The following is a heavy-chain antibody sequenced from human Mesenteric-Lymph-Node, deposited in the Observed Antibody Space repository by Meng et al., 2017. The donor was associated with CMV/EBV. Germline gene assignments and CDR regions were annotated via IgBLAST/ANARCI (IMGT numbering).Heavy chain of an antibody. Sequence: GESLKISCAASGFTFSSYWMSWVRQAPGKGLEWVANIKQDGSEKYYVDSVKGRFTISRDNSKNSLYLQMNGLRDEDTGLYYCVKEAGRTTVDRPYYYYGMDVWGQGTTVTVSS. J-gene: IGHJ6*02. V-gene: IGHV3-7*03. CDR3: VKEAGRTTVDRPYYYYGMDV. D-gene: IGHD4-11*01. CDR2: IKQDGSEK. CDR1: GFTFSSYW.